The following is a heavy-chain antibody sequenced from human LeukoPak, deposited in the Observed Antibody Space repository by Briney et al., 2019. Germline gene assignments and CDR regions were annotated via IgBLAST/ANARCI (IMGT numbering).Heavy chain of an antibody. D-gene: IGHD3-3*01. CDR3: ARDGYDVWSDYPTTLDY. Sequence: PGGSLRLSCAASGFNFSSYSMNWVRQAPGKGLEWVSYISTSSRTIYYADSVKGRFTISRDNAKNSLFLQMNSLRAEDTAVYYCARDGYDVWSDYPTTLDYWGQGTLVTVSS. CDR2: ISTSSRTI. V-gene: IGHV3-48*01. CDR1: GFNFSSYS. J-gene: IGHJ4*02.